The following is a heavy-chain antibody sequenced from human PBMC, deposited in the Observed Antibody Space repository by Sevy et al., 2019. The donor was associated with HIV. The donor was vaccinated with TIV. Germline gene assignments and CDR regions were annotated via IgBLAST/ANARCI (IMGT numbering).Heavy chain of an antibody. D-gene: IGHD3-22*01. Sequence: GGSLRLSCTASGFTFDDYAMHWVRQVPGKGLEWVSGISWNSLSIAYADSVKGRFTMSRDNGKKSLYLQMDSLRTEGTSCYYCAKDISLYYYNTAGSARGVVAIWGQGTMVSASS. CDR1: GFTFDDYA. CDR3: AKDISLYYYNTAGSARGVVAI. CDR2: ISWNSLSI. V-gene: IGHV3-9*01. J-gene: IGHJ3*02.